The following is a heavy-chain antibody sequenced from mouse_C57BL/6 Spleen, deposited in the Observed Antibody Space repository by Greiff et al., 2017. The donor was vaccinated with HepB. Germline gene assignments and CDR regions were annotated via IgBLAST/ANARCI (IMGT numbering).Heavy chain of an antibody. CDR2: IYPGSGST. J-gene: IGHJ2*01. Sequence: QVQLQQPGAELVKPGASVKMSCKASGYTFTSYWITWVKQRPGQGLEWIGDIYPGSGSTNYNEKFKSKATLTVDTSSSTAYMQLSSLTSEDSAVYYCARGTAQATGDYFDYWGQGTTLTVSS. D-gene: IGHD3-2*02. V-gene: IGHV1-55*01. CDR3: ARGTAQATGDYFDY. CDR1: GYTFTSYW.